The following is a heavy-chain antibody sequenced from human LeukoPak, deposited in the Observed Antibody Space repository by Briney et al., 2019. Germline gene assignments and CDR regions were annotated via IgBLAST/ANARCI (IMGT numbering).Heavy chain of an antibody. V-gene: IGHV3-30*03. CDR2: ISYDGSNK. J-gene: IGHJ5*01. CDR3: ATSYYYDSSVTFES. Sequence: GRSLRLSCAASGFTFSSYGMHWVRQAPGKGLEWVAVISYDGSNKYYADSVKGRFTISRDNSKNTLYLQMNSLRAEDTAVYYCATSYYYDSSVTFESWGQGTLVTVSS. D-gene: IGHD3-22*01. CDR1: GFTFSSYG.